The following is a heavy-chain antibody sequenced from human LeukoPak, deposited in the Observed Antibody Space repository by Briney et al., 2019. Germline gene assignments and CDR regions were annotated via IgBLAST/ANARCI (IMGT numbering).Heavy chain of an antibody. D-gene: IGHD5-12*01. CDR1: GGSFSSYY. J-gene: IGHJ6*03. V-gene: IGHV4-59*01. Sequence: SETLSLTCAVYGGSFSSYYWSWIRQPPGKGLEWIGYIYYSGSTNYNPSLKSRVTISVDTSKNQFSLKLSSVTAADTAVYYCARDRVATTYYYYYMDVWGKGTTVTVSS. CDR3: ARDRVATTYYYYYMDV. CDR2: IYYSGST.